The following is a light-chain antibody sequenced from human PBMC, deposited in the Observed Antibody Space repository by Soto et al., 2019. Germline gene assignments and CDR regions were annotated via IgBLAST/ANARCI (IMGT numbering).Light chain of an antibody. Sequence: DIQMTQSPSSLSASVGDRVTITCRASQSIGNYLSWYQQKPGKAPELLIYAVSYLQSGVPSRFSGSGSGTDFTLTISSLQPEDFATYFCKQSSAFPLTFGGGTKVDIK. J-gene: IGKJ4*01. V-gene: IGKV1-39*01. CDR3: KQSSAFPLT. CDR2: AVS. CDR1: QSIGNY.